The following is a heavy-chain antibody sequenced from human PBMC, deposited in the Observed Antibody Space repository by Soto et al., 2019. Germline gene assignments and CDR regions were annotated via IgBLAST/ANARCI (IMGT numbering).Heavy chain of an antibody. CDR2: IKSKTDGGTT. CDR3: STEPIHY. V-gene: IGHV3-15*01. Sequence: GVSLRLSCAASGFTFSHAWMSWVRQAPGKGLEWVGRIKSKTDGGTTNYAAPVKGRFTISRDDSENTLFLQMNSLKTEDTAVYFCSTEPIHYWGQGTLGTLSP. J-gene: IGHJ4*02. CDR1: GFTFSHAW.